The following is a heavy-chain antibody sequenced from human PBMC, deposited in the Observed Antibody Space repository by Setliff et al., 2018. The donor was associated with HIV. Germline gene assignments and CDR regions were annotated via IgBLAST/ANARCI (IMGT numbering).Heavy chain of an antibody. CDR1: GYTFTSYA. CDR2: ISAYNGNT. D-gene: IGHD6-19*01. Sequence: ASVKVSCKASGYTFTSYAMHWVRQAPGQRLEWMGWISAYNGNTNYAQKLQGRLTMTTDTSTSTDYMELRSLRSDDTAVYYCARVPLSGWLYFDYWGQGTLVTSPQ. V-gene: IGHV1-18*01. CDR3: ARVPLSGWLYFDY. J-gene: IGHJ4*02.